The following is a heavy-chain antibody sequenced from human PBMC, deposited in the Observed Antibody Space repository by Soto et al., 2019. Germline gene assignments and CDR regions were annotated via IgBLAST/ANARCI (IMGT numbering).Heavy chain of an antibody. CDR2: ISSGGSTI. CDR3: AGKGHYNWFDP. CDR1: GFTFSTYE. J-gene: IGHJ5*02. V-gene: IGHV3-48*03. Sequence: EVQLVESGGGLVQPGGSLRLSCTASGFTFSTYEMNWVRQAPGKGLEWLSEISSGGSTIFYADSVKGRFTISRDNAKNSLYLQMNSLRVEDTAVYYCAGKGHYNWFDPWGQGTLFTVSS.